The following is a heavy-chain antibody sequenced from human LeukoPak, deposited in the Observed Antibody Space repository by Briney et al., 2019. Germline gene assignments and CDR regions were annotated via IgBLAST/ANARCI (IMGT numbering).Heavy chain of an antibody. J-gene: IGHJ5*02. CDR1: GGSISSYY. CDR2: IYYSGSI. D-gene: IGHD6-19*01. Sequence: SSETLSLTCTVSGGSISSYYWSWIRQPPGKGLEWIGYIYYSGSINYNPSLKSRVTISVDTSKNQFSLKLSSVTAADTAVYYCARESGWEGWFDPWGQGTLVTVSS. CDR3: ARESGWEGWFDP. V-gene: IGHV4-59*12.